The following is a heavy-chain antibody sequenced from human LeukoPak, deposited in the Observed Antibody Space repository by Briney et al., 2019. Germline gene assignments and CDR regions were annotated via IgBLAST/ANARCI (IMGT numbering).Heavy chain of an antibody. V-gene: IGHV4-34*01. CDR1: GGSFSGYY. Sequence: SETLSLTCAVYGGSFSGYYWSWIRQPPGKGLEWIGEINHSGSTNYNPSLKSRVTISVDTSKNQFSLKLSSVTAADTAVYYCASRLCCSSTSCKISYYGMDVWGQGTTVTVSS. CDR2: INHSGST. J-gene: IGHJ6*02. CDR3: ASRLCCSSTSCKISYYGMDV. D-gene: IGHD2-2*01.